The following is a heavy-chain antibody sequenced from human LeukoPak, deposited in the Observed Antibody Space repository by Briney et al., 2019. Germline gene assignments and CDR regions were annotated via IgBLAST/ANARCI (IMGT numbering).Heavy chain of an antibody. D-gene: IGHD3-9*01. Sequence: SVKVSCKASGSTFLSSVLRWVRQARGHPLRGLEWIVVGSGNTNYAQRFQERVTITRDMSTSTAYMELSSLRSEDTAVYYCAAIPYYDILTGYYMVDYWGQGTLVTVSS. V-gene: IGHV1-58*01. CDR1: GSTFLSSV. CDR3: AAIPYYDILTGYYMVDY. J-gene: IGHJ4*02. CDR2: IVVGSGNT.